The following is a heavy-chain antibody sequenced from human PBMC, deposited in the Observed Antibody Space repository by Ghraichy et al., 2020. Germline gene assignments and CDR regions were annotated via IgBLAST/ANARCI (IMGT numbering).Heavy chain of an antibody. D-gene: IGHD6-13*01. Sequence: GESLRLSCAASGFTFSSYWMSWVRQAPGKGLEWVANIKQDGSEKYYVDSVKGRFTISRDNAKNSLYLQINSLRAEDTAVYYCARAGGSGSWFAHFDYWGQGTLVTVSS. CDR2: IKQDGSEK. V-gene: IGHV3-7*03. CDR1: GFTFSSYW. J-gene: IGHJ4*02. CDR3: ARAGGSGSWFAHFDY.